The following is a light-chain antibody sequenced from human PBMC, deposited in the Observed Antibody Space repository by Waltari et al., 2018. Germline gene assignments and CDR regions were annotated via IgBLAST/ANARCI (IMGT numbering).Light chain of an antibody. V-gene: IGLV3-19*01. CDR1: SLRRYY. J-gene: IGLJ3*02. CDR2: GQD. CDR3: HSRDTISTRV. Sequence: SSELTQDPAVSVALGQTVRITCQGDSLRRYYASWYQQTPGQAPRLVLYGQDNRPSGLPDRCAGSTSGDTASLTITGAQAEDEADYYCHSRDTISTRVFGGGTRLTV.